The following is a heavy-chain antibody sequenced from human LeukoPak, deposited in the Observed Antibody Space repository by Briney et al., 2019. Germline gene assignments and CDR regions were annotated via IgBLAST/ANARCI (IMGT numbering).Heavy chain of an antibody. CDR3: ARSSYGAGSKPYWVDY. J-gene: IGHJ4*02. Sequence: SETLSLTCTVSGGSISSSSYYWAWIRQPPAKGLENIRSYSGSTYYNPSLKGRVTISVDTSKKQFSLKLSSVTAADTAVYYCARSSYGAGSKPYWVDYWGQGTLVTVSS. V-gene: IGHV4-39*01. CDR2: YSGST. CDR1: GGSISSSSYY. D-gene: IGHD3-10*01.